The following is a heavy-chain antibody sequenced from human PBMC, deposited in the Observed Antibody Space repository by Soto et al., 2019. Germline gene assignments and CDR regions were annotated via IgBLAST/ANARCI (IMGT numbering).Heavy chain of an antibody. D-gene: IGHD1-26*01. CDR1: GFSFRSTW. Sequence: EVQLVESGGGLIQPGGSLRLACVASGFSFRSTWMHWVRQVPGKGLVWVSRIDRDESSARYADSVKGRFTISRDNAKNTLYLQMDSLRAEDTAVYYCARDFYYRIDYWGQGTLVTVSS. J-gene: IGHJ4*02. CDR2: IDRDESSA. V-gene: IGHV3-74*01. CDR3: ARDFYYRIDY.